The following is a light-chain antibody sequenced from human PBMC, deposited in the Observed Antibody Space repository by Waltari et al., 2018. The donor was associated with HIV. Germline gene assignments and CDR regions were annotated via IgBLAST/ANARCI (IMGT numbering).Light chain of an antibody. V-gene: IGLV2-14*01. J-gene: IGLJ3*02. Sequence: QSALTQPASVSGSPGQSIPISCTGTSSDVGGYNYVSWYQQHPGKAPKLMSYEVSNRPSGVSNRFSGSKSGNTASLTISGLQAEDEADYYCSSYTSSSTRVFGGGTNLTVL. CDR3: SSYTSSSTRV. CDR1: SSDVGGYNY. CDR2: EVS.